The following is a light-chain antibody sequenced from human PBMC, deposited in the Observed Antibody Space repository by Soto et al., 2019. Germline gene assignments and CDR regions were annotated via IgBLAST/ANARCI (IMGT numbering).Light chain of an antibody. Sequence: EIALTQSPGTLSLSPGERATLSCRASQSVSNNYLAWYQQKPGQAPRLLIYGASNRATGIPARFSGSGSGTEFTLTISSLQSEDYAVYYGQQYNNCPPWTFGQGTKVDIK. CDR2: GAS. J-gene: IGKJ1*01. V-gene: IGKV3-15*01. CDR1: QSVSNN. CDR3: QQYNNCPPWT.